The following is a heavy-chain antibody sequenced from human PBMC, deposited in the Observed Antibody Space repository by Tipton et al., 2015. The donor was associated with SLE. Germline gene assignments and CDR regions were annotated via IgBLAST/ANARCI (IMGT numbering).Heavy chain of an antibody. CDR1: GGSISSGDYY. J-gene: IGHJ6*02. V-gene: IGHV4-30-4*01. CDR2: IYTSGST. Sequence: LRLSCTVSGGSISSGDYYWSWIRQPPGKGLEWIGYIYTSGSTNYNPSLKSRVTISVDTSKNQFSLKLSSVTAADTAVYYCARAIRRSGYYYYGMDVWGQGTTVTVSS. CDR3: ARAIRRSGYYYYGMDV. D-gene: IGHD7-27*01.